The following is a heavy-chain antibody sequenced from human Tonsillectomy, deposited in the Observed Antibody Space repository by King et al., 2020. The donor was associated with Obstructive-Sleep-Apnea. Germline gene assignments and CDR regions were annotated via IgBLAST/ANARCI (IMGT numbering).Heavy chain of an antibody. CDR3: AQLAYVEVADYNYFAY. Sequence: VQLVESGGGWVQPGGSLRLSCAASGFTFANYAMSWVRQAPGKGLEWVSGIGGSGDNTYYADSVKGRFTMSRDNSKNTVYLQMNSPRAEDTAIYYCAQLAYVEVADYNYFAYWGQGTLVTVSS. CDR2: IGGSGDNT. J-gene: IGHJ4*02. D-gene: IGHD6-19*01. CDR1: GFTFANYA. V-gene: IGHV3-23*04.